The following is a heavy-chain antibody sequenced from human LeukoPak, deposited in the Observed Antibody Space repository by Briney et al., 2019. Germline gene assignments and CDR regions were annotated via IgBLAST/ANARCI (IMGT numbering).Heavy chain of an antibody. Sequence: SETLSLTCTVSGGSISSYYWSWIRQPAGKGLEWIGRIYTSGSTNYNPSLKSRVTMSVDTSKNQFSLKLSSVTAADTAAYYCARIVVVPAAIGNYYYYMDVWGKGTTVTVSS. J-gene: IGHJ6*03. CDR3: ARIVVVPAAIGNYYYYMDV. V-gene: IGHV4-4*07. CDR1: GGSISSYY. D-gene: IGHD2-2*02. CDR2: IYTSGST.